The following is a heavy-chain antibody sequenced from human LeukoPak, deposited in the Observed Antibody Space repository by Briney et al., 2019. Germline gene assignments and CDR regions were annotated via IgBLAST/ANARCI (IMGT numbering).Heavy chain of an antibody. Sequence: GGSLRLSCAASGFTFSSYGMHWVRQAPGKGLEWVAFIRYDGSNKYYADSVKGRFTISRDNSKNTLYLQMNSLRAEDTAVYYCARPSAEGGDFWSGYSDAFDIWGQGTMVTVSS. CDR3: ARPSAEGGDFWSGYSDAFDI. CDR1: GFTFSSYG. D-gene: IGHD3-3*01. CDR2: IRYDGSNK. J-gene: IGHJ3*02. V-gene: IGHV3-30*02.